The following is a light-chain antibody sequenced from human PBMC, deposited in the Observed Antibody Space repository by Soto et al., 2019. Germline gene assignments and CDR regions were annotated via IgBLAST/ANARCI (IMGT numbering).Light chain of an antibody. J-gene: IGKJ2*01. CDR2: GAS. CDR3: HQYDNPPYT. Sequence: ELVLTQSPGTLSLSPGERATLSCRASQSVSSVYLAWYQHKPGQAPRVLIYGASRRATGIPDRFSGSGSGTEFTLTISRLALEDFAVYYCHQYDNPPYTVGQGTKV. V-gene: IGKV3-20*01. CDR1: QSVSSVY.